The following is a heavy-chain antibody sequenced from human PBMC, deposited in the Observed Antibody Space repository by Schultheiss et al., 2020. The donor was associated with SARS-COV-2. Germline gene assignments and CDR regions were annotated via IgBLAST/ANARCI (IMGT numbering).Heavy chain of an antibody. CDR1: GYTLTELS. CDR2: IIPIFGTA. D-gene: IGHD3-10*01. CDR3: ARPGVVVRGPRGDYHYGMDV. Sequence: SVKVSCKVSGYTLTELSMHWVRQAPGKGLEWMGGIIPIFGTANYAQKFQGRVTITADESTSTAYMELSSLRSEDTAVYYCARPGVVVRGPRGDYHYGMDVWGQGTTVTVSS. J-gene: IGHJ6*02. V-gene: IGHV1-69*13.